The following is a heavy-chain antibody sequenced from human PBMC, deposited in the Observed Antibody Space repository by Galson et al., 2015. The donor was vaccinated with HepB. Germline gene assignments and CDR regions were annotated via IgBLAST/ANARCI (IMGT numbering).Heavy chain of an antibody. J-gene: IGHJ3*02. CDR1: GFSLSTSGMC. D-gene: IGHD3-22*01. CDR3: ARGTFYYYDRGGAFDI. V-gene: IGHV2-70*11. Sequence: PALVKPTQTLTLTCTFSGFSLSTSGMCVSWIRQPPGKALEWLARIDWDDDKYYSTSLKTRLTISKDTSKNQVVLTMTNMDPVDTATYYCARGTFYYYDRGGAFDIWGQGTMVTVSS. CDR2: IDWDDDK.